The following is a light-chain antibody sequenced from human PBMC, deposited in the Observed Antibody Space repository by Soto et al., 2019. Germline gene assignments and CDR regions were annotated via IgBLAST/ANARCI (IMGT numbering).Light chain of an antibody. Sequence: DIQMTQSPSSLSASVGDRVTITCRASQSISSYLNWYQHKPGKAPKVLIYAASSLHSGVPSRFSGSGSGTVFTLTISSLQPDDFATYYCQHSYDIPTFGPGTKVDIK. CDR1: QSISSY. V-gene: IGKV1-39*01. CDR2: AAS. J-gene: IGKJ3*01. CDR3: QHSYDIPT.